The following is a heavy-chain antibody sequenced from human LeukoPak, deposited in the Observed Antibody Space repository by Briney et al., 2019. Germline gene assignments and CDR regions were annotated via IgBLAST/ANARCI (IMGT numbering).Heavy chain of an antibody. J-gene: IGHJ4*02. Sequence: GGSLRLSYAAPGFTFSSYAMCWVRQAPGKGLEWVSAISGGGGSTYYADSVKGRFTISRDNSKNTLYLQMNNLRAEDTAAYYCARGEGGSSWYDYSWYDYWGQGTLVTVSS. CDR3: ARGEGGSSWYDYSWYDY. CDR2: ISGGGGST. CDR1: GFTFSSYA. D-gene: IGHD6-13*01. V-gene: IGHV3-23*01.